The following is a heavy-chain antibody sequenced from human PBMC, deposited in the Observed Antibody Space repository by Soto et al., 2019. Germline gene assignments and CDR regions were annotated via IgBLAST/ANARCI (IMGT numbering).Heavy chain of an antibody. V-gene: IGHV3-23*01. CDR1: GFTFSNYA. Sequence: EMQLLEYGGALVQPGGSLRLASAASGFTFSNYALSWGHQDPGKGLEWVSTLTAGGGDTYYAESLKGRFTISRDNSKNTLYMQMNSLRAEYTALSYCAKKYSYDSGTYLYHFDCWGQATLVTVSS. D-gene: IGHD3-10*01. CDR3: AKKYSYDSGTYLYHFDC. CDR2: LTAGGGDT. J-gene: IGHJ4*02.